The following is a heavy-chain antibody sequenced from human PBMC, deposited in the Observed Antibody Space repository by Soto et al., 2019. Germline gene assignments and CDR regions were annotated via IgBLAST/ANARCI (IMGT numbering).Heavy chain of an antibody. CDR2: ISGSGGST. CDR1: GFTFSSYA. J-gene: IGHJ5*02. Sequence: PGGSLRLSCAASGFTFSSYAMSWVRLAPGKGLEWVSAISGSGGSTYYADSVKGRFTISRDNSKNTLYLQMNSLRAEDTAVYYCAKHAEIVLMVYAIGWFDPWGQGTLVTVSS. V-gene: IGHV3-23*01. D-gene: IGHD2-8*01. CDR3: AKHAEIVLMVYAIGWFDP.